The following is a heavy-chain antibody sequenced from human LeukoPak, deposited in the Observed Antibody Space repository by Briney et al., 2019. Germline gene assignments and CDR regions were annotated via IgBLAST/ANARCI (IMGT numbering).Heavy chain of an antibody. J-gene: IGHJ4*02. CDR3: ARYFLRGFDY. CDR2: INHSGST. Sequence: SETLSLTCAVYGGSFSGYYWSWIRQPPGKGLEWIGEINHSGSTNYNPSLKSRVTISVDTSKNQFSLKLSSVTAADTAVYYCARYFLRGFDYWGQGALVTVYS. V-gene: IGHV4-34*01. D-gene: IGHD3-9*01. CDR1: GGSFSGYY.